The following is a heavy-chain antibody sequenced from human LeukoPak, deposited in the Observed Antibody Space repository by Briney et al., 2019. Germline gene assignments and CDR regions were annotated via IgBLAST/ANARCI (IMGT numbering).Heavy chain of an antibody. CDR3: ARDPGWYFDL. V-gene: IGHV3-7*03. CDR1: GSFFNSYW. CDR2: ENQDGSEI. J-gene: IGHJ2*01. Sequence: PGGSLRLSCVTSGSFFNSYWMSWVRQAPGKGLEWVANENQDGSEIYYVDSVKGRFTMSRDNTKNSFYLQMSSLRVEDTAVYYCARDPGWYFDLWGRGTLVTVSS.